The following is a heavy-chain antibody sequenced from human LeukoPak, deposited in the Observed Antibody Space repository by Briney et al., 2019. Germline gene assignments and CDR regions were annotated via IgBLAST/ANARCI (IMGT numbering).Heavy chain of an antibody. CDR1: GFTFSSYW. Sequence: GGSLRLSCAASGFTFSSYWMHWVRQAPGKGLVWVSRINSDGSSTSYADSVKGRFTVSRDNAKNTLYLQMNSLRAEDTAVYYCAKVGSSGWAVEDYWGQGTLVTVSS. CDR3: AKVGSSGWAVEDY. CDR2: INSDGSST. V-gene: IGHV3-74*01. D-gene: IGHD6-19*01. J-gene: IGHJ4*02.